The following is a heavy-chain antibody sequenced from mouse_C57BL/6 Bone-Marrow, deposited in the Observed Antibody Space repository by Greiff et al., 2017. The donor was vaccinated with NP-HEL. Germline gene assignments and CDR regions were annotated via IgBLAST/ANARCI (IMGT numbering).Heavy chain of an antibody. CDR1: GFSLTSYG. J-gene: IGHJ4*01. CDR2: IWRGGST. Sequence: VQLQQSGPGLVQPSQSLSITCTVSGFSLTSYGVHWVRQSPGKGLEWLGVIWRGGSTDYNAAFMSRLSITKDNSKSQVFFKMNSLQADDTAIYYCASIYYGYDGYYAMDYWGQGTSVTVSS. D-gene: IGHD2-2*01. CDR3: ASIYYGYDGYYAMDY. V-gene: IGHV2-5*01.